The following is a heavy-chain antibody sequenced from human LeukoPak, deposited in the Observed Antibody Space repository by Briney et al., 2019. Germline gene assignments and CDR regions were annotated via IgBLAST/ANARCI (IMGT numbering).Heavy chain of an antibody. Sequence: SQTLSLTCTVSGGSISSGGYYWSWIRQHPGKGLEWIGYIYYSGSTYYNPSLKSRVTISVDTSKNQFSLKLSSVTAADAAVYYCAIQVGAPMAGYFDYWGQGTLVTVSS. CDR3: AIQVGAPMAGYFDY. J-gene: IGHJ4*02. CDR2: IYYSGST. V-gene: IGHV4-31*03. D-gene: IGHD1-26*01. CDR1: GGSISSGGYY.